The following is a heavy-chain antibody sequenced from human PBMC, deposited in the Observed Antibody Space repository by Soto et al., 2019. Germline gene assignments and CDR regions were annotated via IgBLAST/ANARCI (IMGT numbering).Heavy chain of an antibody. J-gene: IGHJ4*02. V-gene: IGHV4-59*01. CDR1: GGSISSYY. D-gene: IGHD3-9*01. Sequence: SETLSLTCTVSGGSISSYYWSWIRQPPGKGLEWIGYIYYSGSTNYNPSLKSRVTISVDTSKNQFYLKLSSVTAADTAVYYCARDRDDILTGYYDYWGQGTLVTVSS. CDR3: ARDRDDILTGYYDY. CDR2: IYYSGST.